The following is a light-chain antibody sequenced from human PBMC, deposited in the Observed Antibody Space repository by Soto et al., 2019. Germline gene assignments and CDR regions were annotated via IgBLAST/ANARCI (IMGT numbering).Light chain of an antibody. CDR3: CSYVGSYSYV. CDR1: SSDVGDYNS. J-gene: IGLJ1*01. CDR2: DVS. V-gene: IGLV2-11*01. Sequence: QPALTQPRSVSGSPGQSVTVSCIGTSSDVGDYNSVSWYQQHPGKAPKLMIYDVSKRPSGVPDRFSGSKSGNTASLTISGLQAEDEADYYCCSYVGSYSYVFGIGTKLTVL.